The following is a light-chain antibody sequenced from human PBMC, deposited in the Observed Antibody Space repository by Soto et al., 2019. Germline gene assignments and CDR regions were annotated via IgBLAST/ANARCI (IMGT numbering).Light chain of an antibody. V-gene: IGLV1-44*01. J-gene: IGLJ2*01. CDR1: SSNIGSKT. CDR3: ASWDDSLNGKV. CDR2: DNN. Sequence: QSVLTQSPSASGTPGQRVTISCSGSSSNIGSKTVNWYQQLPGTAPKLLIYDNNQRPSGVPDRFSGSKSGTSASLAISEPQSQDEADYYCASWDDSLNGKVFGGGTKLTVL.